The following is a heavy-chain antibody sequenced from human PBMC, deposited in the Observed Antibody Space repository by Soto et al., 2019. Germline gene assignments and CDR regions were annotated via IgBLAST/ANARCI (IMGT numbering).Heavy chain of an antibody. CDR3: ARHVVVVPAAIQNYYYGMDV. CDR1: GYSFTSYW. J-gene: IGHJ6*02. Sequence: GESLKISCKGSGYSFTSYWISWVRQMPGKGLEWMGRIDPSDSYTNYSPSFQGHVTISADKSISTAYLQWSSLKASDTAMYYCARHVVVVPAAIQNYYYGMDVWGQGTTVTVSS. CDR2: IDPSDSYT. D-gene: IGHD2-2*02. V-gene: IGHV5-10-1*01.